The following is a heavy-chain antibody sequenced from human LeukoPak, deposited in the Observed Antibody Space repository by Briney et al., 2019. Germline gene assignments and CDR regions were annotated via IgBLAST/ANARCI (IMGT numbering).Heavy chain of an antibody. CDR3: GGEPRLLDV. J-gene: IGHJ6*04. CDR2: MYYSGVP. V-gene: IGHV4-61*03. CDR1: GGSISNNNYY. D-gene: IGHD2-15*01. Sequence: PSETLSLTCSVSGGSISNNNYYWDWIRQPQGKGLEWLVYMYYSGVPRYNSSLESRVTMSINTSKNHFSLKLNSVTAADTAVYFCGGEPRLLDVWGKGTTVTVSS.